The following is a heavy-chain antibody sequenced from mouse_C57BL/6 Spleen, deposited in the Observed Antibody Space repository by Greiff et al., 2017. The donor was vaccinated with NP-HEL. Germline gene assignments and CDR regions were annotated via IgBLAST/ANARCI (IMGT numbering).Heavy chain of an antibody. CDR1: GYTFTSYG. CDR2: IYPRSGNT. V-gene: IGHV1-81*01. J-gene: IGHJ3*01. CDR3: ASTPKTSAY. Sequence: VQLQQSGAELARPGASVKLSCKASGYTFTSYGISWVKQRTGQGLEWIGEIYPRSGNTYYNEKFKGKATLTADKSSSTAYMELRSLTSEDSAVYFCASTPKTSAYWGQGTLVTVSA.